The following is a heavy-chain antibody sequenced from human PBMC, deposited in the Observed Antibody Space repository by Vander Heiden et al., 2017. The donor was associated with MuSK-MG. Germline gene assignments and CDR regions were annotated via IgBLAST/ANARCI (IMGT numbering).Heavy chain of an antibody. CDR3: ASPRSSDYDSSGSSAFDI. D-gene: IGHD3-22*01. V-gene: IGHV3-11*04. CDR2: ISSSGSTI. Sequence: QVQLVESGGGLVKPGGSLRLSCAASGFTFSDYYMSWIRQAPGKGLEWVSYISSSGSTIYYADSVKGRVTISRDNAKNSLYRQMNSLRAEETAVYYCASPRSSDYDSSGSSAFDIWGQGTMVTVSS. J-gene: IGHJ3*02. CDR1: GFTFSDYY.